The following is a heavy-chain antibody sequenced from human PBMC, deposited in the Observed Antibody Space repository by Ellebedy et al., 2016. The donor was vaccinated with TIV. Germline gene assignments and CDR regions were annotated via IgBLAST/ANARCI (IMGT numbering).Heavy chain of an antibody. CDR3: ARHDFTPLGYCSGGSCYTSAFDI. J-gene: IGHJ3*02. Sequence: SETLSLTCTVSGGSVSSGSYYWSWIRQPPGKGLEWIGYIYYSGSTYYNPSLKSRVTISVDTSKNQFSLNLSSVTAAGTAVYYCARHDFTPLGYCSGGSCYTSAFDIWGQGTMVTVSS. D-gene: IGHD2-15*01. CDR2: IYYSGST. V-gene: IGHV4-31*03. CDR1: GGSVSSGSYY.